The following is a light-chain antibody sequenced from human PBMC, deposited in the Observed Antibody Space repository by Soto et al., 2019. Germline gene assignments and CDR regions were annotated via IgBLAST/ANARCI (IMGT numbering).Light chain of an antibody. CDR2: EVS. CDR1: SSDVGGYNY. V-gene: IGLV2-14*01. Sequence: QSVLTQPASVSGSPGQSITISCTGTSSDVGGYNYVSWYQQHPGKAPKLMIYEVSNRPSGVSNRFSGSKSGNTASLTISGLQAEDEADYYCTAWDDNLSAVLFGGGTKLTVL. J-gene: IGLJ2*01. CDR3: TAWDDNLSAVL.